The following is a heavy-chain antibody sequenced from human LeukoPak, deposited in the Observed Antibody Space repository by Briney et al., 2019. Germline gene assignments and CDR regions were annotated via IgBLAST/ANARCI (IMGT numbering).Heavy chain of an antibody. Sequence: SETLSLTCAVYGGSFSGYYWSWIRQPPGKGLEWIGEINHSGSTNYNPSLKSRVTISVDTSKNQFSLKLSSVTTADTAVYYCANHSGSDTYYYYSMDVWGKGTTVTVSS. D-gene: IGHD5-12*01. J-gene: IGHJ6*03. CDR3: ANHSGSDTYYYYSMDV. CDR1: GGSFSGYY. CDR2: INHSGST. V-gene: IGHV4-34*01.